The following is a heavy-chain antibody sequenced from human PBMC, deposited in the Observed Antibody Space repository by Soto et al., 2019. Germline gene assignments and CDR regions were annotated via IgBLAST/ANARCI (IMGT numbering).Heavy chain of an antibody. CDR2: VYYTGTA. Sequence: WTWIRQHPGKDLEWIGFVYYTGTAYYNPSLKSRVTISVDTSENQFSLKLSSVTAADTAVYYCARDLNPTSGWFDPWGQGILVTVSS. CDR3: ARDLNPTSGWFDP. J-gene: IGHJ5*02. V-gene: IGHV4-31*02.